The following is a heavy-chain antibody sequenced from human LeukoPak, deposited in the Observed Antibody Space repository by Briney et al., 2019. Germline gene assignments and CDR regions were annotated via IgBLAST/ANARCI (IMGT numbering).Heavy chain of an antibody. J-gene: IGHJ6*02. V-gene: IGHV3-9*01. D-gene: IGHD6-13*01. CDR2: ISWNSGSI. CDR1: GFTFDDYA. CDR3: AKDFYSEAYYYYYGMDV. Sequence: GRSLRLSCAASGFTFDDYAMHWVRQAPGKGLEWVSGISWNSGSIGYADSVKGRFTISRDNAKNSLYLQMNSLRAEDTALYYCAKDFYSEAYYYYYGMDVWGQGPTVTVSS.